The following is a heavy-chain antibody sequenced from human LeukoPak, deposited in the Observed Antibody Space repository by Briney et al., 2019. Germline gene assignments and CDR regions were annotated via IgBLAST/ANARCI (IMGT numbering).Heavy chain of an antibody. CDR2: INHSGST. D-gene: IGHD3-22*01. J-gene: IGHJ4*02. Sequence: SETLSLTCAVYGGSFSGYYWSWIRQPPGKGLEWIGEINHSGSTNYNPSLKSRVTISVDTSKNQSSLKLSSVTAADTAVYYCARMGGGYYDYYFDYWGQGTLVTVSS. V-gene: IGHV4-34*01. CDR1: GGSFSGYY. CDR3: ARMGGGYYDYYFDY.